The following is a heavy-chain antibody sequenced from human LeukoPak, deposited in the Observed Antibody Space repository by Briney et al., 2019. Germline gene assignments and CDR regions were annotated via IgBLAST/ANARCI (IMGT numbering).Heavy chain of an antibody. CDR3: ATKYYDFWSGYYPPDDY. D-gene: IGHD3-3*01. CDR1: GGSFSGYY. Sequence: PSETLSLTCAVYGGSFSGYYWSWIRQPPGKGLEWVSSISSSSSYIYYADSVRGRFTISRDNAKNSLYLQMNSLRAEDTAVYYCATKYYDFWSGYYPPDDYWGQGTLVTVSS. J-gene: IGHJ4*02. CDR2: ISSSSSYI. V-gene: IGHV3-21*01.